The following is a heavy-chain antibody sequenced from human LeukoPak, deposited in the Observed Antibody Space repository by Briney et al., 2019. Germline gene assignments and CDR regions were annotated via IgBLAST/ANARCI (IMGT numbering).Heavy chain of an antibody. J-gene: IGHJ4*02. CDR3: ARWCSSTSCHPGFDY. Sequence: GGSLRLSCAASGFTFSSYSMNWVRQAPGKGLEWVSSISSSSSYIYYADSVKGRFTISRDNAKNSLYLQMNSLRAEDTAVYYCARWCSSTSCHPGFDYWGQGTLVTVSS. V-gene: IGHV3-21*01. CDR2: ISSSSSYI. CDR1: GFTFSSYS. D-gene: IGHD2-2*01.